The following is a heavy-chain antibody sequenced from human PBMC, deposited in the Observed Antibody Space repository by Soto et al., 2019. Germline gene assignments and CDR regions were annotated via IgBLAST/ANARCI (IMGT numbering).Heavy chain of an antibody. V-gene: IGHV5-51*01. J-gene: IGHJ6*02. CDR1: GYSFTSYW. CDR3: ARHEHVLLWFGDPTYYYYGMDV. D-gene: IGHD3-10*01. Sequence: PGESLKISCKGSGYSFTSYWIGWVRQMPGKGLEWMGIIYPGDSDTRYSPSFQGQVTISADKSISTAYLQWSSLEASDTAMYYCARHEHVLLWFGDPTYYYYGMDVWGQGTTVTV. CDR2: IYPGDSDT.